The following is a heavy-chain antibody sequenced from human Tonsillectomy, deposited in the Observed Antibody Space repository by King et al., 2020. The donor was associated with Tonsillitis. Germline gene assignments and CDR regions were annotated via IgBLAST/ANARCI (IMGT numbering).Heavy chain of an antibody. CDR1: GFTFSNYS. D-gene: IGHD6-13*01. CDR3: AKLRQDEQQLADFDY. V-gene: IGHV3-23*04. CDR2: ITGGADFT. J-gene: IGHJ4*02. Sequence: VQLVESGGGLVQPGGSLGLSCAASGFTFSNYSMTWVRQAPGKGLEWVAGITGGADFTCYADSVKGRFTISRDNSNNTLYLQMNSLRAEDTAVYYCAKLRQDEQQLADFDYWGQGTLVTVSS.